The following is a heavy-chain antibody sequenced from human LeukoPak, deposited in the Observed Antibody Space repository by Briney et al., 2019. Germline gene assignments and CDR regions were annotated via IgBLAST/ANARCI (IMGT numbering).Heavy chain of an antibody. CDR1: GYTFTNYY. CDR2: INPSGGST. V-gene: IGHV1-46*01. J-gene: IGHJ3*02. Sequence: VASVKVSCKASGYTFTNYYIHWVRQAPGQGLQWMGMINPSGGSTIYAQKFQGRVTITADKSTSTAYMELSSLRSEDTAVYYCARGYDYGDYSPAALDIWGQGTMVTVSS. D-gene: IGHD4-17*01. CDR3: ARGYDYGDYSPAALDI.